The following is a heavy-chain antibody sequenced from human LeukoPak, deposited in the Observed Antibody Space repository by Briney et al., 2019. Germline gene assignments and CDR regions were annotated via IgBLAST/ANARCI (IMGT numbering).Heavy chain of an antibody. CDR2: IYCSGDT. V-gene: IGHV4-39*01. Sequence: SETLSLTCTVSGGSISSSSYYWGWIRQPPGKGLEWIGSIYCSGDTYYNPSLKSRVTISVDTSKNQFSLKLSSVTAADTAVYYCARRGPVASSYYFDYWGQGTLVTVSS. D-gene: IGHD2-2*01. CDR3: ARRGPVASSYYFDY. J-gene: IGHJ4*02. CDR1: GGSISSSSYY.